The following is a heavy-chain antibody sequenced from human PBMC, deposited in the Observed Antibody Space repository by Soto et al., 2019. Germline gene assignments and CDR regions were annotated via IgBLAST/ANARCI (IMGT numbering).Heavy chain of an antibody. D-gene: IGHD2-2*01. Sequence: SETLSLTCAVSGGSISSVGYSWSWFRRPPGKGLEWIGYIYHSGSASYNPSLKSRVTISVDGSKNHFSLQLTSVTAADTAVYYCARGRLLPAVNFDYWGQGAQVTVSS. V-gene: IGHV4-30-2*01. CDR1: GGSISSVGYS. CDR2: IYHSGSA. J-gene: IGHJ4*02. CDR3: ARGRLLPAVNFDY.